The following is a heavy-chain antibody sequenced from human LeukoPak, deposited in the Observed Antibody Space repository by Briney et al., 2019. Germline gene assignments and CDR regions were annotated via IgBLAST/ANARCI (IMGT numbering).Heavy chain of an antibody. J-gene: IGHJ3*02. CDR2: IWYGGSNK. CDR3: AKVGRVVVAATDSATDAFDI. Sequence: PGGSLRLSCAASGFTFSSYGLHWVRQAPGKGLEWVAVIWYGGSNKYYADSVKGRFTISRDNSKNTLYLQMNSLRAEDTAVYYCAKVGRVVVAATDSATDAFDIWGQGTMVTVSS. V-gene: IGHV3-33*06. D-gene: IGHD2-15*01. CDR1: GFTFSSYG.